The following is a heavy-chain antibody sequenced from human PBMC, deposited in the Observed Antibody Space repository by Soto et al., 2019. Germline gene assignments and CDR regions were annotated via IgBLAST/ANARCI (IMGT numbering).Heavy chain of an antibody. J-gene: IGHJ6*03. Sequence: QVQLQQWGAGLLKPSETLSLTCAVYGGSFSGYYWSWIRQPPEKGLEWIGEINHSGSTNYNPSLKSRVTISVDTSKNQFSLKLSSVTAADTAVYYCARHKTFWSGSHSGYYCYYYMDVWGKGTTVTVSS. CDR1: GGSFSGYY. V-gene: IGHV4-34*01. CDR2: INHSGST. D-gene: IGHD3-3*01. CDR3: ARHKTFWSGSHSGYYCYYYMDV.